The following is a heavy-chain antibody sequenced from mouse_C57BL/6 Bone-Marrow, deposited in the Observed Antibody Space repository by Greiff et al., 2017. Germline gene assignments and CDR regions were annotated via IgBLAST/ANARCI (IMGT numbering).Heavy chain of an antibody. CDR1: GFTFSSYA. Sequence: EVQLVESGGGLVKPGGSLKLSCAASGFTFSSYAMSWVRQTPEKRLEWVATISDGGSYHYYPDNVKGRFTISRDNAKNNLYLQMSHLKSEDTAMYYCAREGTMIWYFDVWGTGTTVTVSS. J-gene: IGHJ1*03. CDR3: AREGTMIWYFDV. D-gene: IGHD2-4*01. CDR2: ISDGGSYH. V-gene: IGHV5-4*01.